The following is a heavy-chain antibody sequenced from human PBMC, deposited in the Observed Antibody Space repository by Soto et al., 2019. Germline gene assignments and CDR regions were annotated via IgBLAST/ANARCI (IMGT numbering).Heavy chain of an antibody. CDR2: IIPIFGTA. CDR1: GGTFSSYA. Sequence: QVQLVQSGAEVKKPGSSVKVSCKASGGTFSSYAISWVRQAPGQGLEWMGGIIPIFGTANYAQTFQGRVTITADESTSTAYMELSSVRSEDTAVYYCARAGCSSNSCYHNWFDPWGQGTLVTVSS. V-gene: IGHV1-69*01. J-gene: IGHJ5*02. CDR3: ARAGCSSNSCYHNWFDP. D-gene: IGHD2-2*01.